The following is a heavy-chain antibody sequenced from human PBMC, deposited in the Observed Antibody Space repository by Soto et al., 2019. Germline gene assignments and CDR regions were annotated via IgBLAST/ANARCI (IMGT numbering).Heavy chain of an antibody. CDR1: GFTFSSYA. V-gene: IGHV3-23*01. CDR3: AKDSLAIPEGGYDY. J-gene: IGHJ4*02. D-gene: IGHD5-12*01. CDR2: ISGSGGST. Sequence: EVQLLESGGGLVQPGGSLRLSCAASGFTFSSYAMSWVRQAPGKGLQWVSAISGSGGSTYYADSVKGRFTISRDNSKNTLYLQMNSLRAEDTAVYYCAKDSLAIPEGGYDYWGQGTLVTVSS.